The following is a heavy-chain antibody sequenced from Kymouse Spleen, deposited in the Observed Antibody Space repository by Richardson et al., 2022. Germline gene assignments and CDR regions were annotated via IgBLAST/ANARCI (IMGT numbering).Heavy chain of an antibody. J-gene: IGHJ4*02. V-gene: IGHV4-39*01. CDR1: GGSISSSSYY. CDR3: ARCEYYYGSGSYSQFDY. D-gene: IGHD3-10*01. CDR2: IYYSGST. Sequence: QLQLQESGPGLVKPSETLSLTCTVSGGSISSSSYYWGWIRQPPGKGLEWIGSIYYSGSTYYNPSLKSRVTISVDTSKNQFSLKLSSVTAADTAVYYCARCEYYYGSGSYSQFDYWGQGTLVTVSS.